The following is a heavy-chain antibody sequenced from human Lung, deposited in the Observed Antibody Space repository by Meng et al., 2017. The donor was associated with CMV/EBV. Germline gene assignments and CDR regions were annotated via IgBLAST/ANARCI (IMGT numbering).Heavy chain of an antibody. CDR1: GVTFNYYY. J-gene: IGHJ4*02. CDR2: IRDKANSYMT. V-gene: IGHV3-72*01. CDR3: AIDGGGYCSS. D-gene: IGHD6-13*01. Sequence: GGSLRLXXAASGVTFNYYYIHWVRQAPGKGLEWVGRIRDKANSYMTEYAASVKGKFAISRDDSKNSVYLQMNSLQGEDTAVYFCAIDGGGYCSSWGQGTLVTVSS.